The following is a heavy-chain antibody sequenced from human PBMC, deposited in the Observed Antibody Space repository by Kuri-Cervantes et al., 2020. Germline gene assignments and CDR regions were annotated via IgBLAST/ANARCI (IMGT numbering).Heavy chain of an antibody. J-gene: IGHJ6*02. V-gene: IGHV1-18*01. Sequence: SVKVSCKASGYTFTIYGISWVRQAPGQGLGWMGWISAYNGNTNYAQKLQGRVTMTTDTSTSTAYMELSSLRSEDTAVYYCVRGDWSGGSCYSRGPYYYYGMDVWGQGTTVTVSS. CDR2: ISAYNGNT. D-gene: IGHD2-15*01. CDR3: VRGDWSGGSCYSRGPYYYYGMDV. CDR1: GYTFTIYG.